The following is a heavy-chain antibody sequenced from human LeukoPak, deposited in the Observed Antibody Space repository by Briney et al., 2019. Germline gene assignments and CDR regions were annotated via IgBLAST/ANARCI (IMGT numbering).Heavy chain of an antibody. CDR1: GFTFSSYG. Sequence: GGSLRLSCAASGFTFSSYGMHWVRQAPGKGLEWVAVISYDGSNKYYADSVKGRFTISRDNSKNTLYLQMNSLRAEDTAVYYCAKDLLVVVPPQSYYYGMDVWGQGTTVTVSS. V-gene: IGHV3-30*18. CDR3: AKDLLVVVPPQSYYYGMDV. J-gene: IGHJ6*02. CDR2: ISYDGSNK. D-gene: IGHD2-2*01.